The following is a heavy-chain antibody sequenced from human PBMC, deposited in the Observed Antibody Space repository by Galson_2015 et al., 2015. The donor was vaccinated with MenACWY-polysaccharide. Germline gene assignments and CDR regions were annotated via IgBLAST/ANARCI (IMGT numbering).Heavy chain of an antibody. V-gene: IGHV3-11*01. CDR1: GFTFSDYY. CDR3: ARDPHCGAGCSIHDAFDV. Sequence: SLRLSCAASGFTFSDYYMSWIRQAPGKGLEWTSYISSSGATIFYADSVKGRFTISRDNAKNSLYLEMNSLRAEDTAVYYCARDPHCGAGCSIHDAFDVWGQGTKVTVSS. CDR2: ISSSGATI. J-gene: IGHJ3*01. D-gene: IGHD2-21*02.